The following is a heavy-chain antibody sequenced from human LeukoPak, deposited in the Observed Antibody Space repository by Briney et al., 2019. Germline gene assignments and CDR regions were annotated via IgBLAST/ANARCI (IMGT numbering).Heavy chain of an antibody. CDR1: GLSFNNAW. J-gene: IGHJ4*02. Sequence: GGSLRLSCAASGLSFNNAWMNWVRQAPGKGLDWVGRIYSNTDGGTTEYAAPVKGRFSISRDDSKNTLFLQMNSLKIEDTAVYYCTCGSHQYDSSDFDCWGQGTLVTVSS. CDR3: TCGSHQYDSSDFDC. CDR2: IYSNTDGGTT. D-gene: IGHD3-22*01. V-gene: IGHV3-15*01.